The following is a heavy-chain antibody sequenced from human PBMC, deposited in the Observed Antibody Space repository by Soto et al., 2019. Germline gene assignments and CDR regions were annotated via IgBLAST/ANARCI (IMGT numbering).Heavy chain of an antibody. D-gene: IGHD3-3*01. CDR1: GGSFSGYY. CDR3: ARVYDFWSGYYHIYNWFDP. V-gene: IGHV4-34*01. J-gene: IGHJ5*02. Sequence: PSETLSLTCAVYGGSFSGYYWSWIRQPPGKGLEWIGEINHSGSTNYNPSLKSRDTISVDTSKNQISLKLSSVTAADTAVYYCARVYDFWSGYYHIYNWFDPWGQGTLVTVSS. CDR2: INHSGST.